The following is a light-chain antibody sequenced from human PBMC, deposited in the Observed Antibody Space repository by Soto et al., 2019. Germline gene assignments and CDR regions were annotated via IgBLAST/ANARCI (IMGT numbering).Light chain of an antibody. CDR3: PQLNSFPWT. J-gene: IGKJ1*01. CDR2: AAS. CDR1: HGISRY. V-gene: IGKV1-9*01. Sequence: IQLTQSPSSLSASVGDRVTITCRASHGISRYLAWYQQKPGEAPKLLIYAASTLQTGVPSRFSGSGSGTDFTLTISSLQPEDFATYYCPQLNSFPWTFGQGSTVEIK.